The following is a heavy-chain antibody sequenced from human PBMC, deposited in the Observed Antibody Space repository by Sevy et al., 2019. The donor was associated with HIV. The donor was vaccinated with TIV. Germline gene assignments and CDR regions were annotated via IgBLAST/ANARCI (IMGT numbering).Heavy chain of an antibody. CDR2: INPNSGGT. V-gene: IGHV1-2*02. CDR3: ARDAYGVAGATSGDAFDF. J-gene: IGHJ3*01. CDR1: GYTFTGYY. Sequence: ASVKVSCKASGYTFTGYYMHWVRQAPGEGLEWMGGINPNSGGTNYAQKFQGRVTMTRDTSISTAYMELSRLRSDDTGVYYCARDAYGVAGATSGDAFDFWGQGTMVTVSS. D-gene: IGHD1-26*01.